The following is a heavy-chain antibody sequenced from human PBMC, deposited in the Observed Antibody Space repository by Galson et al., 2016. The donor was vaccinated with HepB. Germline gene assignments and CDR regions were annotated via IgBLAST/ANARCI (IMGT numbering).Heavy chain of an antibody. CDR1: GFTFSDYA. CDR3: AKDMRRRQPNYSSSSGFDS. Sequence: SLRLSCAASGFTFSDYAMHWVRQAPGKGLEWVSGLSWNSGRIAYADSMKGRFPISRDNAKSSLYLQMNSLRAEATAFYYCAKDMRRRQPNYSSSSGFDSWGQGTLVTVSS. V-gene: IGHV3-9*01. CDR2: LSWNSGRI. D-gene: IGHD6-6*01. J-gene: IGHJ4*02.